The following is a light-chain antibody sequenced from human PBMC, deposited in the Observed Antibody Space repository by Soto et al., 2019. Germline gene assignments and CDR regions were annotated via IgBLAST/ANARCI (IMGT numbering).Light chain of an antibody. CDR1: SSDVGGYNY. J-gene: IGLJ1*01. CDR3: RSYTSSSTYV. V-gene: IGLV2-14*01. CDR2: EVS. Sequence: QSALTQPASVSGSPGQSITISCTGTSSDVGGYNYVTWYQQNPGKAPKLMIYEVSNRPSGVSNRFSGPKSGNTASLTISGLQAEDEADYQCRSYTSSSTYVCGTGTKLTVL.